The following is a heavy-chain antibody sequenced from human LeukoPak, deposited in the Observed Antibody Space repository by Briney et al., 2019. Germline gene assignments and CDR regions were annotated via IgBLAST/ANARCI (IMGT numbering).Heavy chain of an antibody. CDR3: ARGKFNGAFDI. V-gene: IGHV4-59*01. J-gene: IGHJ3*02. Sequence: SETPSLTCSVSGASISSYNWGWIRQPPGKGLEWIGYIYYSESTNYNPSLETRVTISVDTSRNQFSLKVRSVTAADTAVYYCARGKFNGAFDIWGQGTMVTVSS. CDR2: IYYSEST. CDR1: GASISSYN.